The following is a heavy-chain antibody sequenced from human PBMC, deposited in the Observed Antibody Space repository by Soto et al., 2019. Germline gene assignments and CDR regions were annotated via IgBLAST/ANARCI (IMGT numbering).Heavy chain of an antibody. D-gene: IGHD7-27*01. CDR2: IYHDGTT. CDR1: GVSISSGDYS. CDR3: AGGPSGDTVDS. J-gene: IGHJ4*02. Sequence: SETLSLTCAVSGVSISSGDYSWSWIRQPPGKGLEWIGYIYHDGTTFCSPSLKSRVTISADTSETQFSLKLNSVSAADTAVYYCAGGPSGDTVDSWGQGIQVTVSS. V-gene: IGHV4-30-2*05.